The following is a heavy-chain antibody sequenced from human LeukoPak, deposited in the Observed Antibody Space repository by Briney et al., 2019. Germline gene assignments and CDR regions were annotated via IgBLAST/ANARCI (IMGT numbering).Heavy chain of an antibody. V-gene: IGHV4-34*01. CDR3: ARVRGIAAAGTVANAFDI. CDR1: GGPISSYY. J-gene: IGHJ3*02. D-gene: IGHD6-13*01. CDR2: INHSGST. Sequence: SETLSLTCTVSGGPISSYYWSWIRQPPGKGLEWIGEINHSGSTNYNPSLKSRVTISVDTSKNQFSLKLSSVTAADTAVYYCARVRGIAAAGTVANAFDIWGQGTMVTVSS.